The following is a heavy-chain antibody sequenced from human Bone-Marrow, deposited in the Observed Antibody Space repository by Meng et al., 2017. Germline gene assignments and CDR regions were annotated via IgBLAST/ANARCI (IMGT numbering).Heavy chain of an antibody. CDR1: GFTFSRSW. CDR2: INSEGTST. Sequence: GGSLRLSCTASGFTFSRSWMHWVRQAPGQGRRWVSRINSEGTSTSNNGVFVKGRFTSTRNNAKNTMYLQMDSLRVDDTAMYYCAGSQEGHGSGTFAGATWGQGTLVTVSS. CDR3: AGSQEGHGSGTFAGAT. J-gene: IGHJ1*01. D-gene: IGHD3-10*01. V-gene: IGHV3-74*01.